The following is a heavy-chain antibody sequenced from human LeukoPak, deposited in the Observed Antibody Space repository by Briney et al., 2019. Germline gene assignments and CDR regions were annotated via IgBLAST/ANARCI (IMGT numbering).Heavy chain of an antibody. CDR2: IRSTSYGGTP. CDR1: GFTFGDYA. V-gene: IGHV3-49*04. Sequence: PGGSLRLSCTVSGFTFGDYALTWVRQAPGKGLEWVAYIRSTSYGGTPEHAASVKSRFTISRDDSKGVAYLQMSSLESEDTGLYYCARDPQADYYFDLWGRGTLVTVSS. J-gene: IGHJ2*01. CDR3: ARDPQADYYFDL. D-gene: IGHD4-11*01.